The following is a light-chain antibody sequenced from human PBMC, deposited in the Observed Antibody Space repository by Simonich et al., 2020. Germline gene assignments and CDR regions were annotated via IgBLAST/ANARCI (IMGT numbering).Light chain of an antibody. Sequence: QSALTQPRSVSGSPGQPVTISCTGTSSDVGGYNYVSWYQQHPGKAPKLMIYDVSKRPSGGPDRFSGSKSGNTASLTISGLQAEDEADYYCCSYAGSYTWVFGGGTKLTVL. V-gene: IGLV2-11*01. CDR3: CSYAGSYTWV. J-gene: IGLJ3*02. CDR1: SSDVGGYNY. CDR2: DVS.